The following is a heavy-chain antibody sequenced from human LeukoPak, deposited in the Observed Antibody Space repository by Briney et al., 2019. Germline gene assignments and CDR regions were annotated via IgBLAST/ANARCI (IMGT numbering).Heavy chain of an antibody. CDR3: ARRGSGYDYGTFDY. V-gene: IGHV4-61*02. CDR2: IFTSGST. D-gene: IGHD5-12*01. Sequence: PSQTLSLTCTVSGGSISSGSYYWSWIRQPAGKGLEWIGRIFTSGSTNYNPSLKSRVTISVDTSKNQFSLKLTSVTAADTAVYYCARRGSGYDYGTFDYWGQGTLVTVSS. CDR1: GGSISSGSYY. J-gene: IGHJ4*02.